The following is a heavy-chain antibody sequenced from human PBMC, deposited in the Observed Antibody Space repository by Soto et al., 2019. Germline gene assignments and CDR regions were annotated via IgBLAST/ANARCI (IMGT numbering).Heavy chain of an antibody. Sequence: SETLSLTCTVSGGSISSSSYYWGWIRQPPGKGLEWIGSIYYSGSTYYNPSLKSRVTISVDTSKNQFSLKLSSVTAADTAVYYCASNLLEWLLSVDYWGQGTLVTVSS. CDR1: GGSISSSSYY. CDR2: IYYSGST. V-gene: IGHV4-39*01. D-gene: IGHD3-3*01. J-gene: IGHJ4*02. CDR3: ASNLLEWLLSVDY.